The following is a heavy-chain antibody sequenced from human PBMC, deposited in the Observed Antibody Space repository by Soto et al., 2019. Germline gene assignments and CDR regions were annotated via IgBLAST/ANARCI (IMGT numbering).Heavy chain of an antibody. Sequence: QVQLVQSGAEVKKPGSSVKVSCKASGGTFSSYAISWVRQAPGQGLEWMGGIIPIFGTANYAQKFQGRVTITADESTSTAYMEPSSLRSEDTAVYYCAREARAAARPAQLDYWGQGTLVTVSS. CDR2: IIPIFGTA. D-gene: IGHD6-13*01. V-gene: IGHV1-69*01. CDR1: GGTFSSYA. CDR3: AREARAAARPAQLDY. J-gene: IGHJ4*02.